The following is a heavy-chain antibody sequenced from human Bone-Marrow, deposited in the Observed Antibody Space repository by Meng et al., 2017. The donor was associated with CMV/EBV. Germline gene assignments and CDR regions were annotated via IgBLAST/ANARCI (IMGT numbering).Heavy chain of an antibody. CDR1: GYTFTSYG. CDR2: ISAYNGNT. D-gene: IGHD3-10*01. J-gene: IGHJ4*02. CDR3: ARGRGAFDY. V-gene: IGHV1-8*03. Sequence: ASVKVSCKASGYTFTSYGISGVRQAPGQGLEWMGWISAYNGNTGYAQKFQGRVTITRDTSITTAYLELSSLTSEDTAVYYCARGRGAFDYWGQGSPVTVSS.